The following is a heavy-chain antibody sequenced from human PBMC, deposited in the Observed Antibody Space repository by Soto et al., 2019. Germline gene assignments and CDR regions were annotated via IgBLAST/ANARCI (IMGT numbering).Heavy chain of an antibody. CDR3: AMDYGDRPEYFKH. CDR2: ISPLKGRT. D-gene: IGHD4-17*01. V-gene: IGHV1-18*04. Sequence: QVQLVQSGPDLKRPGASMKVSCKASGYTFTSYGISWVRQAPGQGLEWMAWISPLKGRTQYSQKAQGRVTLSTDTSSNTAYMEMTTLRVDDTAVYYCAMDYGDRPEYFKHWGRGTLVTV. J-gene: IGHJ1*01. CDR1: GYTFTSYG.